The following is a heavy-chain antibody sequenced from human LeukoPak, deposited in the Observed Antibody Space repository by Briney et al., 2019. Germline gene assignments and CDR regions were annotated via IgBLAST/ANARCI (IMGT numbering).Heavy chain of an antibody. V-gene: IGHV4-59*01. CDR2: IYYSGST. CDR3: ARDAAGTWDNWFDP. Sequence: SETLSLTCTVSGGSISSYYWSWIRQPPGKGLEWIGYIYYSGSTNYNPSLKRRVTISVDTSKNQFSLKLSSVTAADTAVYYCARDAAGTWDNWFDPWGQGTLVTVSA. D-gene: IGHD6-13*01. CDR1: GGSISSYY. J-gene: IGHJ5*02.